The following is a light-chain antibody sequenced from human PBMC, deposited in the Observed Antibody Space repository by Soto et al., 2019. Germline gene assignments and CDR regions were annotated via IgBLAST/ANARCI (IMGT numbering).Light chain of an antibody. J-gene: IGKJ1*01. CDR2: KAS. V-gene: IGKV1-5*03. CDR3: QQYNPSSRT. Sequence: DIQLTQSPSFLSASLGDRVTITCRASQSISTWLAWYQQKPGKVPKLLIFKASSLQSGVPSRFSGSGSGTDFTLTISSLQPDDFATYYCQQYNPSSRTFGQGTKVDI. CDR1: QSISTW.